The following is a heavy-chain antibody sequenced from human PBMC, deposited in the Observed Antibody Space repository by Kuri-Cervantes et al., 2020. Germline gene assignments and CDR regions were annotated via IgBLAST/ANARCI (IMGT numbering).Heavy chain of an antibody. CDR1: GFPFSNYA. Sequence: GESLKISCIASGFPFSNYAMHWVRQAPGKGLEWVAVISYDGSNKYYADSVKGRFTISRDNSKNSLYLQVNSLRVEDTAVYYCARARRYSSGPPWGHWGQGTLVTVSS. CDR3: ARARRYSSGPPWGH. J-gene: IGHJ1*01. CDR2: ISYDGSNK. V-gene: IGHV3-30*14. D-gene: IGHD6-19*01.